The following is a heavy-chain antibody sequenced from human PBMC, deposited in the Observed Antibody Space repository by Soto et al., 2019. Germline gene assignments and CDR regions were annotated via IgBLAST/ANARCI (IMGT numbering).Heavy chain of an antibody. CDR1: GFTFSSYA. J-gene: IGHJ5*02. Sequence: PGGSLRLSCAASGFTFSSYAIHWVRQAPGKGLEWVAVISYDGSNKYYADSVKGRFTISRDNSKNTLYLQMNSLRAEDTAVYYCARDGGYFNWFDPWGQGTLVTVSS. V-gene: IGHV3-30-3*01. CDR2: ISYDGSNK. D-gene: IGHD5-18*01. CDR3: ARDGGYFNWFDP.